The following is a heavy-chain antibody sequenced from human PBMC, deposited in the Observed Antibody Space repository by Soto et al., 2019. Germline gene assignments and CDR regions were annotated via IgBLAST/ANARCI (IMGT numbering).Heavy chain of an antibody. CDR3: AIEEASAGRWSGLDV. CDR1: GGGVSSNSAA. V-gene: IGHV6-1*01. J-gene: IGHJ6*02. Sequence: PSQTISITCAISGGGVSSNSAAWNWIRQPPSRGLEWLGRTYYRSKWYNDYAVSVKSRITINPDTSKNKLSLQLNSVSPEDTAMYHCAIEEASAGRWSGLDVRGQGTTVTGSS. D-gene: IGHD6-13*01. CDR2: TYYRSKWYN.